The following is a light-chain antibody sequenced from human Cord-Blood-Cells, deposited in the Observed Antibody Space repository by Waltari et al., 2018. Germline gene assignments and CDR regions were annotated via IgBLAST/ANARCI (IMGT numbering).Light chain of an antibody. CDR2: DVS. CDR3: SSYTSSSTYV. J-gene: IGLJ1*01. V-gene: IGLV2-14*01. Sequence: QSSLTHPASVSGSPGQSLTLSCTGTSSDVGGHNHVSWYQQHPGQAPKLMIYDVSNRPSGVSNRFSGSKSGNTASLTISGLQAEDEADYYCSSYTSSSTYVFGTGTKVTVL. CDR1: SSDVGGHNH.